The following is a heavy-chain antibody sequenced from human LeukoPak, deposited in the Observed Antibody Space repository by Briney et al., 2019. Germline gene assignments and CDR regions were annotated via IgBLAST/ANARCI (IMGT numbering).Heavy chain of an antibody. CDR1: GYTFTSYG. J-gene: IGHJ4*02. CDR3: ARTNLDCKRGVCYDY. D-gene: IGHD2-8*01. CDR2: ISAYNGNT. V-gene: IGHV1-18*01. Sequence: ASVKVSCKASGYTFTSYGISWVRQAPGQGLEWMGWISAYNGNTNYAQKFQGRVTVTTDTSTSTAYMELRSLRSDDTAVYYCARTNLDCKRGVCYDYWGQGTLVTVSS.